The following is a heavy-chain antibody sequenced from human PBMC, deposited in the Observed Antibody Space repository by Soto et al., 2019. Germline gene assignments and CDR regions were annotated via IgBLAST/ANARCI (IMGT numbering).Heavy chain of an antibody. CDR3: ARGEVTTGVF. Sequence: PSETLSLTCSVSGDSISNNKWWSWVRQPPGKGLEWIGEMHHSGSIHYNASLKSRATLSVDKSRNQFSLRLNSVTAADTAVYYCARGEVTTGVFWGQGTQVTVSS. CDR1: GDSISNNKW. J-gene: IGHJ4*02. D-gene: IGHD4-17*01. CDR2: MHHSGSI. V-gene: IGHV4-4*02.